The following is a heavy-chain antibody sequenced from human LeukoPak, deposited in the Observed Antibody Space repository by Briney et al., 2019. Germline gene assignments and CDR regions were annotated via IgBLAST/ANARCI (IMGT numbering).Heavy chain of an antibody. V-gene: IGHV1-46*01. J-gene: IGHJ4*02. D-gene: IGHD3-22*01. CDR3: ARGPGPADDGGGYCFDY. Sequence: ASVKVSCKASGYTFTSYYLYWVRQAPGQGLEWMGVVNPSGGSTTSAQKFQGRVTMTRDTSTSTVYMELRSLRSEDTAVYYCARGPGPADDGGGYCFDYWGQGTLVTVSS. CDR2: VNPSGGST. CDR1: GYTFTSYY.